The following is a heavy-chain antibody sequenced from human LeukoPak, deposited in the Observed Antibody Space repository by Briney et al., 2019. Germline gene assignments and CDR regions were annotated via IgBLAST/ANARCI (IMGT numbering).Heavy chain of an antibody. CDR3: ARPNVDYYNWFDA. V-gene: IGHV1-2*02. CDR2: INPNSGDT. D-gene: IGHD4-11*01. Sequence: GASVMASCKASGYTLTGYSIHSLRQTPGQGPEWMGWINPNSGDTNYAQKFQDRITLTRDTSISTAYLNLINLRRDDTAIYYCARPNVDYYNWFDAWGQGTLVTVSS. CDR1: GYTLTGYS. J-gene: IGHJ5*02.